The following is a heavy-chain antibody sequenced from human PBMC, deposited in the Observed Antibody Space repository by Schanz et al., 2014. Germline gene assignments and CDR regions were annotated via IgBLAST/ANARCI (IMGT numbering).Heavy chain of an antibody. CDR1: GFTFSDYY. D-gene: IGHD6-19*01. CDR2: ISSSSSYI. Sequence: QVQLLQFGGGVVQPGRSLRLSCAASGFTFSDYYMSWIRQAPGKGLEWVSSISSSSSYIYYADSVKGRFSISRDNAKNSLFLQMNRLRAEDTALYYCAIIGVMVAVAGTRADYWGQGTLVTVSS. CDR3: AIIGVMVAVAGTRADY. J-gene: IGHJ4*02. V-gene: IGHV3-11*06.